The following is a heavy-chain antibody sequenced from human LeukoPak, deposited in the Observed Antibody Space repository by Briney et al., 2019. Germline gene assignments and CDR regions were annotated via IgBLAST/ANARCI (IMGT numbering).Heavy chain of an antibody. CDR3: ARAPGIVVVPAAIQLVGMDV. Sequence: SETLSLTCTVSGGSISSGGYYWSWIRQHPGKGLEWIGYIYYSGSTYYNPSLKSRVTISVDTSKNQFSLKLSSVTAADTAVYYCARAPGIVVVPAAIQLVGMDVWGQGILVSVSS. V-gene: IGHV4-31*03. J-gene: IGHJ4*02. CDR2: IYYSGST. CDR1: GGSISSGGYY. D-gene: IGHD2-2*02.